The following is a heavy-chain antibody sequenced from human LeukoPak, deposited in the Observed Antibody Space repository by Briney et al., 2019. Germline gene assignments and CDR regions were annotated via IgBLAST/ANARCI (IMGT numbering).Heavy chain of an antibody. CDR3: ARDIRFLEWSILSYRDYGMDV. V-gene: IGHV1-2*06. D-gene: IGHD3-3*01. Sequence: ASVKVSCKASGYTFTGYYMHWVRQAPGQGLEWMGRINPNSGGTNYAQKFQGRVTMTRDTSISTAYIELSRLRSDDTAVYYCARDIRFLEWSILSYRDYGMDVWGQGTTVTVSS. J-gene: IGHJ6*02. CDR1: GYTFTGYY. CDR2: INPNSGGT.